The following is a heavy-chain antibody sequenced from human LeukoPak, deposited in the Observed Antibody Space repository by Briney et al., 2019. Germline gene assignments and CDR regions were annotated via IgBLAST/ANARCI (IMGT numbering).Heavy chain of an antibody. Sequence: QPGGSLRLSCAASGFTFGSYAMSWVPRPPGRGREWFSAISGSGGSTYYADSVKGRFTISRDNSKNTLYLQMNSLRAEDTAVYYCAKEVTAVAGTYFDYWGQGTLVAVSS. J-gene: IGHJ4*02. CDR1: GFTFGSYA. V-gene: IGHV3-23*01. CDR2: ISGSGGST. D-gene: IGHD6-19*01. CDR3: AKEVTAVAGTYFDY.